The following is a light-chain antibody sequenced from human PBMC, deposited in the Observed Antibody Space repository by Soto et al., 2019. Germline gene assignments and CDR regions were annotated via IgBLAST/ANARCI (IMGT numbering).Light chain of an antibody. Sequence: QSVLTLPPSASGTPGQRITISCSGSSSNIGKNSVSWYQQLPGTAPKLLIYSNDQRPSGVPDRFSGSKSGTSASLAITGLQSGDEADYYCATWDDSLNGVVFGGGTKVTVL. J-gene: IGLJ2*01. V-gene: IGLV1-44*01. CDR3: ATWDDSLNGVV. CDR2: SND. CDR1: SSNIGKNS.